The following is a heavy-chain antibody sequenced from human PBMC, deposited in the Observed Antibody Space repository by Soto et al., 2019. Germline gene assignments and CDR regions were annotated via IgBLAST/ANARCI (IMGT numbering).Heavy chain of an antibody. D-gene: IGHD3-10*01. J-gene: IGHJ1*01. CDR3: VRDPRLLIWFGELQD. V-gene: IGHV4-31*03. CDR2: VYYNGTT. CDR1: GGSIGSPNVY. Sequence: QVQLQESGPGLVKPSQPLSLTCRVSGGSIGSPNVYWSWIRQHPGKGLERLGYVYYNGTTYYEPSRESRVSISVDTSKNQFSLKVSSVRAAATAVYCCVRDPRLLIWFGELQDGGRGTLVTVSS.